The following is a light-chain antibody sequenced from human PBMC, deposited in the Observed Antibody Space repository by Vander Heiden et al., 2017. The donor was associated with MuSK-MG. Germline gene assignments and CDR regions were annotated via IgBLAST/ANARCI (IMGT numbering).Light chain of an antibody. CDR2: VDS. Sequence: QSVLTQPPSVSGAPGQRVTISCTGSRYNTGAGYDVLWYQQLPGTSPKLLIYVDSNRPSGVPDRFSGSKSATSASLENTGLQAEDEADYYCQYYDSSRNKEVFGTGTKRTVL. V-gene: IGLV1-40*01. CDR1: RYNTGAGYD. CDR3: QYYDSSRNKEV. J-gene: IGLJ2*01.